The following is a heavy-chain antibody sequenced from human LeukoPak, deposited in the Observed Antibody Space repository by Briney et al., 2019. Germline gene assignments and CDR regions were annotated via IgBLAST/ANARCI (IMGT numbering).Heavy chain of an antibody. CDR3: ARATPGGLHGYSFDY. J-gene: IGHJ4*02. Sequence: ASVKVSCKASGYTFKHYDINWVPHATGQGREGMGYMNPNCCNKLFAQNFQERHHMTRDTSINTAYMELTSLRSGDTAVYYCARATPGGLHGYSFDYWGQGTVVTVYS. V-gene: IGHV1-8*02. CDR2: MNPNCCNK. CDR1: GYTFKHYD. D-gene: IGHD5-24*01.